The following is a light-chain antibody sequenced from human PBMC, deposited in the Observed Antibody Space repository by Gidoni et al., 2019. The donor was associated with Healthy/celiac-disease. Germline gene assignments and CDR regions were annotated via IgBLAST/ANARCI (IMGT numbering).Light chain of an antibody. CDR3: QQYNNWPPIT. Sequence: EIVMTQSPATLSVSPGERATLSCRASQSVSSNLAWYQQKPGQAPRRLIDGASTRATGIPARFRGSGSGTEFTLTISSLQSEDFAVYYCQQYNNWPPITFGQGTRLEIK. CDR1: QSVSSN. J-gene: IGKJ5*01. CDR2: GAS. V-gene: IGKV3-15*01.